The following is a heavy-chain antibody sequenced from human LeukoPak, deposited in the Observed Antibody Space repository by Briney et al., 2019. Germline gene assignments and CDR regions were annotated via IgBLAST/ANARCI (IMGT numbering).Heavy chain of an antibody. CDR1: GFTFSSYA. D-gene: IGHD3-3*01. J-gene: IGHJ3*02. CDR3: AKDSGYYDFWSDAFDI. V-gene: IGHV3-23*01. Sequence: GGSLRLSCAASGFTFSSYAMSWVRQAPGKELEWVSAISGSGSSTYYADSVRGRFTISRDNSKNTLYLQMNSLRAEDTAVYYCAKDSGYYDFWSDAFDIWGQGTMVTVSS. CDR2: ISGSGSST.